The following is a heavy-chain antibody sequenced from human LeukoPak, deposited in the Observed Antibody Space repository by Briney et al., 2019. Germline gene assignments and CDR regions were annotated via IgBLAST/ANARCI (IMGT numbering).Heavy chain of an antibody. CDR1: GFTFSSYA. CDR3: AKAGTRGYYDSSGYPYYFDY. D-gene: IGHD3-22*01. CDR2: ISGSGGST. Sequence: GGSLRLSCAASGFTFSSYAMSWVRQAPGKGLEWVSTISGSGGSTYYADSVKGRFTISRDNSKNTLYLQMNSLRAEETAVYYCAKAGTRGYYDSSGYPYYFDYWGQGTLVTVSS. J-gene: IGHJ4*02. V-gene: IGHV3-23*01.